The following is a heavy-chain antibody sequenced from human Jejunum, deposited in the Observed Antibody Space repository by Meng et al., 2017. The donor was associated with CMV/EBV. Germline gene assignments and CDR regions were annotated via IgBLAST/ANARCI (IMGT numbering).Heavy chain of an antibody. J-gene: IGHJ4*02. Sequence: QSTLKVLGPTPVKPPQALTLTCSFSGFSPSTSGEGVGWIRQPPGKALEWLALIYRGDDKRYSPSLNSRLTIAKDTSKNEVVLTLTNMGPIDTGTYYCAHFVGGYYPSRPDYWGQGTLVTVSS. CDR1: GFSPSTSGEG. CDR2: IYRGDDK. D-gene: IGHD1-26*01. CDR3: AHFVGGYYPSRPDY. V-gene: IGHV2-5*02.